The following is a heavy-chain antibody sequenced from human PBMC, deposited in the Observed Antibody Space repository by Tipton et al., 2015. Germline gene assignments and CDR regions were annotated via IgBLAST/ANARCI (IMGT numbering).Heavy chain of an antibody. V-gene: IGHV4-31*03. J-gene: IGHJ4*02. CDR2: IFYTGST. Sequence: TLSLTCTVSGGAITSDGFYWSWIRQHPGKGLEWIGYIFYTGSTYYNPSLKSRATLSVDTSKNQFSLKLSSATAADTAVYYCARDGYNSNYFDYWGQGTLVTVSS. CDR3: ARDGYNSNYFDY. CDR1: GGAITSDGFY. D-gene: IGHD5-24*01.